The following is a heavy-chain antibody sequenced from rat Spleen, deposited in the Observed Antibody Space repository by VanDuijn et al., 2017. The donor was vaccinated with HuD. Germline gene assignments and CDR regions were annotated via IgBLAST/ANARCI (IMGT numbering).Heavy chain of an antibody. D-gene: IGHD1-10*01. V-gene: IGHV5-7*01. CDR2: ISYAGSST. CDR3: ARRNNYDY. Sequence: EVQLVESGGGLVQPGRSLKLSCAASGFTFSDYNMAWVRQAPKTGLEWVATISYAGSSTYYRDSVKGRFTISRDNAKSTLYLQMDSLRSEDTATYYCARRNNYDYWGQGVMVTVSS. CDR1: GFTFSDYN. J-gene: IGHJ2*01.